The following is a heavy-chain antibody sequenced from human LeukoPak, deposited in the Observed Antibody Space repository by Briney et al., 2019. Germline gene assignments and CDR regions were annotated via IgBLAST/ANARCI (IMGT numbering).Heavy chain of an antibody. CDR3: ARSSIIAAAGPYYFDY. J-gene: IGHJ4*02. CDR1: GFTFSSYE. Sequence: PGGSLRLSCAASGFTFSSYEMNWVRQAPGKGLEWVSYISSSGSTIYYADSVKGRFTISRDNAKNSLYLQMNSLRSEDTAVYYCARSSIIAAAGPYYFDYWGQGTLVTVSS. CDR2: ISSSGSTI. V-gene: IGHV3-48*03. D-gene: IGHD6-13*01.